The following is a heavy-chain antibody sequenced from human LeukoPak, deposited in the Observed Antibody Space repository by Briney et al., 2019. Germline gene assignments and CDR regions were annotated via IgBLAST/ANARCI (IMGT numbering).Heavy chain of an antibody. J-gene: IGHJ4*02. D-gene: IGHD2-2*02. Sequence: GGSLRLSCAASGFTFSSYAMHWVRQAPGKGLEWVAVISYDGSNKYYADSVKGRFTISRDNSKNTLYLQMNSPRAEDTAVYYCARPVVPAAIRWGYYFDHWGQGTLVTVSS. V-gene: IGHV3-30*01. CDR3: ARPVVPAAIRWGYYFDH. CDR1: GFTFSSYA. CDR2: ISYDGSNK.